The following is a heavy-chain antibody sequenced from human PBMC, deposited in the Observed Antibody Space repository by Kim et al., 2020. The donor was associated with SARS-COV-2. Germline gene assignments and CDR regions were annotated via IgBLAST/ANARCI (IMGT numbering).Heavy chain of an antibody. D-gene: IGHD6-6*01. J-gene: IGHJ4*02. CDR2: T. CDR3: ARARPWKYIDY. Sequence: TNYHPSLKSRGTISVDKSKTQFALKLSSVTAADTAVYYGARARPWKYIDYWGQGTLVTVSS. V-gene: IGHV4-4*02.